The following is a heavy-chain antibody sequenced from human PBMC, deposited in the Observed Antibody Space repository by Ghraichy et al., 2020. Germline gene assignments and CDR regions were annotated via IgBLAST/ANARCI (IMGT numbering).Heavy chain of an antibody. CDR3: ARNKAGPGMGLDY. J-gene: IGHJ4*02. D-gene: IGHD1/OR15-1a*01. Sequence: SETLSLTCTVSDDSISSSSYYWNWIRQSAERGLEWIGRIYSSGNANYNTSLRSRVTISIDTSNNQFSLPVTSVTAADTAVYFCARNKAGPGMGLDYWGQGILVTVSS. CDR2: IYSSGNA. V-gene: IGHV4-61*02. CDR1: DDSISSSSYY.